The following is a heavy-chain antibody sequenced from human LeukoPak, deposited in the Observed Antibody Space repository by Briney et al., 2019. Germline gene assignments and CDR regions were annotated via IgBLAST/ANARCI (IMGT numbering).Heavy chain of an antibody. J-gene: IGHJ6*03. V-gene: IGHV3-30*02. D-gene: IGHD6-6*01. CDR1: GFIFSTYG. CDR3: AKDGSTSPFYYYYYYMDV. Sequence: PGRSLRLSCAASGFIFSTYGIHWVRQAPGKGLEWVTFIRYDGSNKYYADSVMGRFTISRDNSKNTVYLQMNSLGTDDTAVYYCAKDGSTSPFYYYYYYMDVWGTGTTVTVSS. CDR2: IRYDGSNK.